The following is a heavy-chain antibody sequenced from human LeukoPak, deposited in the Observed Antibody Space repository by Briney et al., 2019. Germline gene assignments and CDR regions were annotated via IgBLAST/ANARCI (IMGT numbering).Heavy chain of an antibody. J-gene: IGHJ4*02. V-gene: IGHV4-59*01. CDR2: ISYSGST. CDR3: ARDTVAGTVFDY. D-gene: IGHD6-19*01. Sequence: PSETLSLTCTVSGGSINSYYWSWIRQPPGKGLEWIGYISYSGSTNYNPSLKSRVTISVDTSKNQFFLKLSSVTAADTALYYCARDTVAGTVFDYWGQGTLVTVSS. CDR1: GGSINSYY.